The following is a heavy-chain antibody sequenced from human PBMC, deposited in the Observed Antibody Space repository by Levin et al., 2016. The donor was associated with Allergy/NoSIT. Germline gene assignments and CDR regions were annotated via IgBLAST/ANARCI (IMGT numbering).Heavy chain of an antibody. Sequence: VRQMPGKGLEWMGIIYPGDSDTRYSPSFQGQVTISADKSISTAYLQWSSLKASDTAMYYCARRKTASGVVDTAMVIGWDYWGQGTLVTVSS. CDR2: IYPGDSDT. V-gene: IGHV5-51*01. CDR3: ARRKTASGVVDTAMVIGWDY. J-gene: IGHJ4*02. D-gene: IGHD5-18*01.